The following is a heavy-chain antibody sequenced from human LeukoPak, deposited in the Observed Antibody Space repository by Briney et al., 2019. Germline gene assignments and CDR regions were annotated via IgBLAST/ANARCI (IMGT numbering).Heavy chain of an antibody. CDR3: AGGRHSGSWT. J-gene: IGHJ6*01. D-gene: IGHD3-16*01. CDR1: GDSLLFSSSA. Sequence: SQTLSLTHPLAGDSLLFSSSARNWVRQSPSRGLEWLGRTYDTSRWSNEYAVSLKSRITVNADTSKNQFSLKLNSVTPEDTALYYCAGGRHSGSWTWGQRKPVTVSS. CDR2: TYDTSRWSN. V-gene: IGHV6-1*01.